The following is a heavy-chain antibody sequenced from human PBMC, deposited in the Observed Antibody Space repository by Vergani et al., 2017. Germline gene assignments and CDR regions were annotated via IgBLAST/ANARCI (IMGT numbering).Heavy chain of an antibody. V-gene: IGHV4-59*02. CDR2: LSTTGGA. Sequence: QAQLQESGPGLVKPSETLSLTCHVFGVSVTDYNCNWVRQAPGKGLEWIGSLSTTGGATHVSHNPSLKSRVSISVDTSKSQFSLRLTSVTAADSAIYYGAGDTHSWQRADRWGQGILVSVSS. J-gene: IGHJ5*02. D-gene: IGHD6-13*01. CDR3: AGDTHSWQRADR. CDR1: GVSVTDYN.